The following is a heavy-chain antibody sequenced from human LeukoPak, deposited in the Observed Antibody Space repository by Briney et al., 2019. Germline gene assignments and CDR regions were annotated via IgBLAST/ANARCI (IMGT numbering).Heavy chain of an antibody. Sequence: PSETLSLTCTVSGDSISGFYWSWIRQPAGKGLQWIGSISTSGSTNYNPSLKSRVTMSVDRSTNEFSLTVRSVTAADTALYYCARGLPSYGDYVDYYFYMDVWGKGTTVTVSS. J-gene: IGHJ6*03. CDR2: ISTSGST. V-gene: IGHV4-4*07. CDR1: GDSISGFY. CDR3: ARGLPSYGDYVDYYFYMDV. D-gene: IGHD4-17*01.